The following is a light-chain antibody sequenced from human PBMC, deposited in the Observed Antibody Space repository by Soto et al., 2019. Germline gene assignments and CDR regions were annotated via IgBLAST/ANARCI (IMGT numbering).Light chain of an antibody. CDR3: GTWDSSLSAGV. Sequence: QSVLTQPPSVSGAPGQKVTISCSGISSNIGNNYVSWYQQLPGTAPKLLIYDNNKRPSGIPDRFSGSKSGTSATLGITGLQTGDEADYYCGTWDSSLSAGVFGGGTK. CDR1: SSNIGNNY. CDR2: DNN. V-gene: IGLV1-51*01. J-gene: IGLJ2*01.